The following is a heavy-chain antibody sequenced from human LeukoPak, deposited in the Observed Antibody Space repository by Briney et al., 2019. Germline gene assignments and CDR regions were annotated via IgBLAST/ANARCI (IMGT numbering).Heavy chain of an antibody. CDR2: IWYDGSNK. J-gene: IGHJ4*02. CDR3: AREHFDSSGYLD. Sequence: GGSLRLSCAASGFTFSSYGMNWVRQAPGKGLEWVAVIWYDGSNKYYADSVKGRFTISRDNSKNTLYLQMNSLRAEDTAVYYCAREHFDSSGYLDWGQGTLVTVSS. D-gene: IGHD3-22*01. V-gene: IGHV3-33*01. CDR1: GFTFSSYG.